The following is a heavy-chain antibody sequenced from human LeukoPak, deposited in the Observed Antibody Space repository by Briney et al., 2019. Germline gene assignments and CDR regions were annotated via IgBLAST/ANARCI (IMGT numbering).Heavy chain of an antibody. CDR1: GFTFSNYW. CDR3: ASYTYGSYGLEY. CDR2: INGDGGST. V-gene: IGHV3-74*01. D-gene: IGHD1-26*01. J-gene: IGHJ4*02. Sequence: GGSLRLSCAASGFTFSNYWMHWVRQVPGEGLVWVSRINGDGGSTSYADSVKGRFTISRDNAKSTLYLQMNSLRAEDTAVYYCASYTYGSYGLEYWGQGTPVTVSS.